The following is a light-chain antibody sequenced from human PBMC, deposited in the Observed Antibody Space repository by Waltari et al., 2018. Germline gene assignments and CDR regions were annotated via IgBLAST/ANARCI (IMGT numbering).Light chain of an antibody. V-gene: IGKV2-28*01. CDR2: LGS. J-gene: IGKJ5*01. CDR1: QSLLHSNGYNY. Sequence: DFVMTQSPLSLPVTPGEPASISCRSSQSLLHSNGYNYLDLYLQKPGQSPQLLIYLGSMRASGVPDRFSGSGSGTDFTLKISRVEAEDVGVYYCMQALQTPITFGQGTRLEIK. CDR3: MQALQTPIT.